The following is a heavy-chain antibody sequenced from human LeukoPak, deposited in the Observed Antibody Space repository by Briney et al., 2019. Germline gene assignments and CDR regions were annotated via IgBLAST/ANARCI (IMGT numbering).Heavy chain of an antibody. D-gene: IGHD3-10*01. CDR3: AKALTRDYYGSGDDY. V-gene: IGHV3-30*18. CDR1: AFTFSSYG. CDR2: ISYDGSNK. J-gene: IGHJ4*02. Sequence: GRSLRLSCAASAFTFSSYGMHRVRQAPGQGLEWVAVISYDGSNKYYADSVKGRFTISRDNSKNTLYLQMNSLRAEDTAVYYCAKALTRDYYGSGDDYWGQGTLVTVSS.